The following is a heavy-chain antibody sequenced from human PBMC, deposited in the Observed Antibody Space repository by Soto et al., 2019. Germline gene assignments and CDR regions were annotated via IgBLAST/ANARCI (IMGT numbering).Heavy chain of an antibody. J-gene: IGHJ6*02. V-gene: IGHV1-24*01. D-gene: IGHD4-17*01. CDR3: ATSVDRSGDYVGYYYYYGMDV. Sequence: ASVEVSWKVSRYTPNELFIHWVRQAPGKGLEWIGGFDPEDGETIYAQKFQGRVTMTEDTSTDTAYMELSSLRSEDTAVYYCATSVDRSGDYVGYYYYYGMDVWGQGTTVTVSS. CDR1: RYTPNELF. CDR2: FDPEDGET.